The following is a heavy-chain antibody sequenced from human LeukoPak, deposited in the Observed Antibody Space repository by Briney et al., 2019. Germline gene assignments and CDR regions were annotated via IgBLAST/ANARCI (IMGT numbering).Heavy chain of an antibody. CDR2: IRSKAYGGTT. V-gene: IGHV3-49*03. CDR3: ARVPQPGGRYGDLDY. CDR1: GFTFGDYA. Sequence: PGRSLRLSCTASGFTFGDYAMSWLRQAPGKGLEWIGFIRSKAYGGTTEYDASVKGRFTISRDDSKSIAFLQMNSLKTEGTALYYCARVPQPGGRYGDLDYWGQGTLVTVSS. J-gene: IGHJ4*02. D-gene: IGHD1-26*01.